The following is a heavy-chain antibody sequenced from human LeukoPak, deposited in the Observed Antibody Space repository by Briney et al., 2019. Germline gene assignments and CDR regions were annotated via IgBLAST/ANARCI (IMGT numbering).Heavy chain of an antibody. V-gene: IGHV1-69*05. Sequence: ASVKVSCKASGGTFSSYAISWVRQAPGQGLEWMGGIIPIFGTANYAQKFQGRVTITTDESTSTAYMELSSLRSEDTAVYYCAQSRITMTVEEYYFDYWGQGTLVTVSS. CDR2: IIPIFGTA. D-gene: IGHD3-22*01. CDR1: GGTFSSYA. CDR3: AQSRITMTVEEYYFDY. J-gene: IGHJ4*02.